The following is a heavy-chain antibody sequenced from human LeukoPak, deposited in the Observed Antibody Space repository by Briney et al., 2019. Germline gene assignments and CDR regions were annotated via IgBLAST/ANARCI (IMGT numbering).Heavy chain of an antibody. V-gene: IGHV3-74*01. Sequence: GGSLRLSCAAPGFTFSNYWMHWVRQAPGKGLVWVSRISGDGSSTRYADSVKGRFTISRDNAKNTLYLQMNSLRAEDTAVYYCARDDCSITSCYGYWGQGTLVIVSS. CDR3: ARDDCSITSCYGY. CDR2: ISGDGSST. D-gene: IGHD2-2*01. CDR1: GFTFSNYW. J-gene: IGHJ4*02.